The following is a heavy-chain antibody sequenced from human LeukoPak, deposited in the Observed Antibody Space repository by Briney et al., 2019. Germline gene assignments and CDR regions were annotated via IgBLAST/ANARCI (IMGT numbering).Heavy chain of an antibody. J-gene: IGHJ4*02. CDR3: ARGRPYYDSSGYHSFLKYYFDY. CDR2: INHSGST. CDR1: GGSFSGYY. V-gene: IGHV4-34*01. Sequence: SETLSLTCAVYGGSFSGYYWSWIRQPPGKGLEWSGEINHSGSTNYNPSLKSPVTISVDTSKNQFSLKLSSVTSADTAVYYCARGRPYYDSSGYHSFLKYYFDYWGQGTLVTVSS. D-gene: IGHD3-22*01.